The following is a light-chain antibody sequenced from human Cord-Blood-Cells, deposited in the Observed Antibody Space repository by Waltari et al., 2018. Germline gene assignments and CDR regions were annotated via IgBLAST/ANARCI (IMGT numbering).Light chain of an antibody. V-gene: IGLV3-19*01. CDR1: RYS. CDR2: GKN. CDR3: NSRDSSGNHV. Sequence: SSELTQDPAVSVALGPLIRRYSARWNQQNSGQAPVLVIYGKNNRPSGIPDRFSGSSSGNTAALTITGAQAEDEADYYCNSRDSSGNHVFGTGTKVTVL. J-gene: IGLJ1*01.